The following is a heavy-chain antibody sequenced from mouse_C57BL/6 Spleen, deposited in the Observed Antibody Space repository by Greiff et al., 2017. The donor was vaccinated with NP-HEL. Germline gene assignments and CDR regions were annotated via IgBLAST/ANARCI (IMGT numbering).Heavy chain of an antibody. CDR1: GYTFTSYW. V-gene: IGHV1-50*01. Sequence: QVQLQQPGAELVKPGASVKLSCKASGYTFTSYWMQWVKQRPGQGLEWIGEIDPSDSYTNYNQKFNGKATLTVDTSSSTAYMQRSSLTSEDSEVYYCARQKQADWDYWGQGTNSTV. CDR2: IDPSDSYT. D-gene: IGHD3-2*02. CDR3: ARQKQADWDY. J-gene: IGHJ2*01.